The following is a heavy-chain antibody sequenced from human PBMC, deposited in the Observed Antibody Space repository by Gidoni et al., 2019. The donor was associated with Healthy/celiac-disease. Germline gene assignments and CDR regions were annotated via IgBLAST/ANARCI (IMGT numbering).Heavy chain of an antibody. Sequence: QVQLQESGPGLVKPSQTLSLTCTVSGGSISSGGYYWSWIRQHPGKGLEWLGYIYYSGSTSYNPSLKSRVTISVDTSKNQFSLKLSAVTAADTAVYYCARVDRDPLVFDYWGQGTLVTVSS. CDR1: GGSISSGGYY. D-gene: IGHD2-21*02. V-gene: IGHV4-31*03. CDR3: ARVDRDPLVFDY. CDR2: IYYSGST. J-gene: IGHJ4*02.